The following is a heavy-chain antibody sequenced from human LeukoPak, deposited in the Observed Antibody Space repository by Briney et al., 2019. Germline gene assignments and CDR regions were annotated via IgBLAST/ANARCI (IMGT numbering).Heavy chain of an antibody. CDR2: IYYSGST. CDR1: GGSIGTYY. D-gene: IGHD3-22*01. V-gene: IGHV4-59*01. CDR3: ARNLYDSSGSMGIYTFDY. J-gene: IGHJ4*02. Sequence: SETLSLTCTVSGGSIGTYYWSWIRQPPGKGREWIGYIYYSGSTDCNPSLNSRVTISVDTSKNQFSLKLRSVTAADAAVYYCARNLYDSSGSMGIYTFDYWGQGTLVTVSS.